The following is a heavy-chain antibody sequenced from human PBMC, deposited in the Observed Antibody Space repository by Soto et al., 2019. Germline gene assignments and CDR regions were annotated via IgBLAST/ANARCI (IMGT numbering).Heavy chain of an antibody. Sequence: SETVSLTCTVTGDSITSGGYYWSWIRQHPGKGLEWLGYIYGSGGSGSTLYNPSLKSRITPSVDTSKTQFSLNLSSVTVADTAVYFCARKQAGYFSGIEYSGQGTPVTVAS. CDR2: IYGSGGSGST. CDR1: GDSITSGGYY. J-gene: IGHJ4*02. D-gene: IGHD2-15*01. CDR3: ARKQAGYFSGIEY. V-gene: IGHV4-31*03.